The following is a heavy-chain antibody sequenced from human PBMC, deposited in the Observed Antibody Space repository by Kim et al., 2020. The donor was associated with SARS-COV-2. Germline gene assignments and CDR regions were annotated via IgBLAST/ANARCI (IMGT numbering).Heavy chain of an antibody. V-gene: IGHV4-59*01. J-gene: IGHJ5*02. CDR1: GGSISSYY. CDR3: ARGGGEDYVWGSSLFDP. Sequence: SETLSLTCTVSGGSISSYYWSWIRQPPGKGLEWIGYIYYSGSTNYNPSLKSRVTISVDTSKNQVSLKLSSVTAADTAVYYCARGGGEDYVWGSSLFDPWGQGTLVTVSS. CDR2: IYYSGST. D-gene: IGHD3-16*01.